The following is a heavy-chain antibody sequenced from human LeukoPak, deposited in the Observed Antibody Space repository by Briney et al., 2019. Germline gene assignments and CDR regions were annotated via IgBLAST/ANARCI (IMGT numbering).Heavy chain of an antibody. V-gene: IGHV4-28*01. CDR1: AYSISSNYW. Sequence: PSETLSLACAVSAYSISSNYWWGWIRQPPGKGLEWIGYIYYSGSTYYNPSLGSRVTMSVDPSKNQFSLKVSSVTAVDTAVYYCARKPNSEYYFDYWGQGTLVTVSS. D-gene: IGHD3-10*01. CDR3: ARKPNSEYYFDY. J-gene: IGHJ4*02. CDR2: IYYSGST.